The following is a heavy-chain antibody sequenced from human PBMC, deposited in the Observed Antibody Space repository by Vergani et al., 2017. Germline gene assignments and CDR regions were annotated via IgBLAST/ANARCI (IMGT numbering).Heavy chain of an antibody. CDR2: SRNKARSYTT. CDR1: GFTLSDHV. Sequence: EVQLVESGGGLVQPGGSLRLSCAASGFTLSDHVMDWVRQGPGKGLEWVGRSRNKARSYTTEYSASVKGRFTISRDNAKNSLYLQMNSLRAEDTAVYYCARDSDYSFDYWGQGTLVTVSS. J-gene: IGHJ4*02. D-gene: IGHD4/OR15-4a*01. V-gene: IGHV3-72*01. CDR3: ARDSDYSFDY.